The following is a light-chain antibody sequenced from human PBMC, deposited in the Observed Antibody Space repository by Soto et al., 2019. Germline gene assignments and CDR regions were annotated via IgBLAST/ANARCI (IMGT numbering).Light chain of an antibody. Sequence: DIQMTQSPSSVSASVGDRVTITCRANQGIGSWLAWYQQKPGKAPKLLIYAASSLQSGVPSRFSGSESGTEFSLTISSLQPEDVATDYCQQAKSFPLTCGGGTRVEIK. V-gene: IGKV1-12*01. CDR2: AAS. J-gene: IGKJ4*01. CDR3: QQAKSFPLT. CDR1: QGIGSW.